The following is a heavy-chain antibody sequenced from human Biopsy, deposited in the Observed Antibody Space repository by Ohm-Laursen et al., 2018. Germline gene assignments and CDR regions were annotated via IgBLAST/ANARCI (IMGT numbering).Heavy chain of an antibody. J-gene: IGHJ6*02. CDR1: GFSFDNYV. CDR3: AKDRYPSSWHYYYGMDV. Sequence: SLRLSCAASGFSFDNYVMHWVRQAPGKGLEWVSGISWNSDSIGYADSVKGRFTISRDNAKNSLYLQMTSLRSEDTALYYCAKDRYPSSWHYYYGMDVGARGPRSPSP. CDR2: ISWNSDSI. D-gene: IGHD6-13*01. V-gene: IGHV3-9*01.